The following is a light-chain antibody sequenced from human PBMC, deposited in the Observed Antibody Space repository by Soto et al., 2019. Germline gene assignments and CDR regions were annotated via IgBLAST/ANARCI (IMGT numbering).Light chain of an antibody. CDR3: SSYSGSNNVV. J-gene: IGLJ2*01. CDR2: EVS. V-gene: IGLV2-8*01. CDR1: SSDVGGYNY. Sequence: QSALTQPTSASGSPGQSVTISCTGTSSDVGGYNYVSWYQQHPGKAPKLMIYEVSKRPTGVPDRFSGSKSGNTASLTVSGLQADDEADYYCSSYSGSNNVVFGGGTKVTV.